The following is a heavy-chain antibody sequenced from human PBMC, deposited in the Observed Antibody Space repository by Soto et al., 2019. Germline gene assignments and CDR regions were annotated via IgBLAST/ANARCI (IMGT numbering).Heavy chain of an antibody. V-gene: IGHV3-30-3*01. CDR1: GFTFSSYA. D-gene: IGHD6-6*01. Sequence: GGSLRLSCAASGFTFSSYAMHWVRQAPGKGLEWVAVISYDGSNKYYADSVKGRFTISRDNSKNTLYLQMNSLRAEDTAVYYCARDYRRLAARRAEYFQHWGQGTLVTVSS. CDR2: ISYDGSNK. CDR3: ARDYRRLAARRAEYFQH. J-gene: IGHJ1*01.